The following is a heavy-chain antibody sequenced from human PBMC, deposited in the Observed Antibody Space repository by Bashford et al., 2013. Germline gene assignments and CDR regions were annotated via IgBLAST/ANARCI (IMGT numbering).Heavy chain of an antibody. D-gene: IGHD5-12*01. V-gene: IGHV3-30*18. CDR2: ISYDGDDE. J-gene: IGHJ4*02. CDR3: AKTSGSGYDAASYFLDS. Sequence: VRQAPGQGLEWVAGISYDGDDEYYAEAVKGRFIISRDDSKKTLFLQMNSLRPDDTAAYYCAKTSGSGYDAASYFLDSWGQGILVTVSS.